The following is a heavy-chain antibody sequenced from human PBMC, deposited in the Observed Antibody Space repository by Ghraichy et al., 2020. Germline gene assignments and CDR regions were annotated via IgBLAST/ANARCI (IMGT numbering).Heavy chain of an antibody. CDR2: IRSKAYGGTT. J-gene: IGHJ4*02. Sequence: GGSLRLSCTASGFTFGDYAMSWFRQAPGKGLEWVGFIRSKAYGGTTEYAASVKGRFTISRDDSKSIDYLQMNSLKTEDTAVYYCTRVRSAVTGAFDYWGQGTLVTVSS. V-gene: IGHV3-49*03. CDR1: GFTFGDYA. CDR3: TRVRSAVTGAFDY. D-gene: IGHD3-3*01.